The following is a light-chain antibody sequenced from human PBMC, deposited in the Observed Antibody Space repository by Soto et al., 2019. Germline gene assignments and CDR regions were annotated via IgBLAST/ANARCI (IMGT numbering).Light chain of an antibody. Sequence: IVMTQTPLSSAVTLGQPASISCRSSQSLEDSDGNSYLSWLHQRPGQPPRLLIYKISNRLSGVPERFSGSGAGTVFTLRISRVEADDVGLYYCMQATQLPWTFGQGTRVEIK. CDR2: KIS. CDR1: QSLEDSDGNSY. J-gene: IGKJ1*01. V-gene: IGKV2-24*01. CDR3: MQATQLPWT.